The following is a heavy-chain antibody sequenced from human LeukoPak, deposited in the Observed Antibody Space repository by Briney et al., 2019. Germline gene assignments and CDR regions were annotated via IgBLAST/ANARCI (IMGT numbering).Heavy chain of an antibody. CDR1: GYTXNNYY. D-gene: IGHD1-20*01. V-gene: IGHV1-46*02. CDR2: INPSGGST. CDR3: ARTYNWNDGYFDS. J-gene: IGHJ4*02. Sequence: ASVKVSCKASGYTXNNYYMNWVRQAPGQGLEWMGIINPSGGSTSYAQKFQGRVTMTRDTSTSTVYMELSSLRSEDTAVYYCARTYNWNDGYFDSWGQGTLVTVSS.